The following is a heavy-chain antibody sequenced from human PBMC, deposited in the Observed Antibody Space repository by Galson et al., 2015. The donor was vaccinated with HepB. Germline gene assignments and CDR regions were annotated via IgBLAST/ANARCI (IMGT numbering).Heavy chain of an antibody. Sequence: SLRLSCAASGFMFSSYWMTWVRQAPGKGLEWVANIKQDGSEKYYVDSVKGRFSIYRDNDKNSLFLQMNSLRAEDTAVYYCARASYALYSSGWDGNAFDVWGQGTMVTVSS. V-gene: IGHV3-7*03. J-gene: IGHJ3*01. D-gene: IGHD6-19*01. CDR2: IKQDGSEK. CDR1: GFMFSSYW. CDR3: ARASYALYSSGWDGNAFDV.